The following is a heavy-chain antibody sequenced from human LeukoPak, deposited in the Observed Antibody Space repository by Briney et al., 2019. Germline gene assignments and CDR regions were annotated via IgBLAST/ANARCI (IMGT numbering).Heavy chain of an antibody. J-gene: IGHJ4*02. CDR2: ISFNGGNT. CDR1: GFIFSSYA. Sequence: GGSLRLSCSASGFIFSSYAMHWVRQAPGKGLEYVSGISFNGGNTYFADSVKGRFTISRDNSKNTLWLQMTSLRAEDTAVYYCAKNTQYSGYYDCWGQGTLVAVSS. V-gene: IGHV3-64D*06. CDR3: AKNTQYSGYYDC. D-gene: IGHD6-6*01.